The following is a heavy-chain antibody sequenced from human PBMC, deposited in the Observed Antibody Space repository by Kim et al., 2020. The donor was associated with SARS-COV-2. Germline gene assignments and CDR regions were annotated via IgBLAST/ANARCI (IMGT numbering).Heavy chain of an antibody. CDR2: ISAYNGNT. D-gene: IGHD6-13*01. CDR3: ARDRLRAAAGSVAFDV. V-gene: IGHV1-18*01. J-gene: IGHJ3*01. Sequence: ASVKVSCKASGYTFTSYGISWVRQAPGQGLEWMGWISAYNGNTNYAQKLQGRVTMTTDTSTSTAYMELRSLRSDDTAVYYCARDRLRAAAGSVAFDVWGQGTMVTVSS. CDR1: GYTFTSYG.